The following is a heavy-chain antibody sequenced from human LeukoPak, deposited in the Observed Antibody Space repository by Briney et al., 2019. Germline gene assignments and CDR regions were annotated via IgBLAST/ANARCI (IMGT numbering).Heavy chain of an antibody. CDR2: IQGDGSQT. Sequence: GGSLRLSCAASGFTFSNHWMTWVRQAPGKGLEWVANIQGDGSQTYYVDSVKGRFTVSRDNSKNSLFLHMNSLRVDDTAFYYCARETSGSTWRPPPFDFWGQGALVTVSS. V-gene: IGHV3-7*01. D-gene: IGHD5-12*01. J-gene: IGHJ4*02. CDR3: ARETSGSTWRPPPFDF. CDR1: GFTFSNHW.